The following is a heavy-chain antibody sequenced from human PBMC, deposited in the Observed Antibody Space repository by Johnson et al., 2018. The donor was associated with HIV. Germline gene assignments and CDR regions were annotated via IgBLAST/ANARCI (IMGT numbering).Heavy chain of an antibody. V-gene: IGHV3-43D*03. D-gene: IGHD6-13*01. CDR1: GFTFDDYA. CDR2: ISWDGGST. J-gene: IGHJ3*02. CDR3: ARQQQLTHDAFDI. Sequence: EVQLVESGGVVVQPGGSLRLSCAASGFTFDDYAMHWVRQAPGKGLEWVSLISWDGGSTYYADSVKGRFTISRDNSKNSLYLQMNSLRAEDTALYYCARQQQLTHDAFDIWGQGTMVTVSS.